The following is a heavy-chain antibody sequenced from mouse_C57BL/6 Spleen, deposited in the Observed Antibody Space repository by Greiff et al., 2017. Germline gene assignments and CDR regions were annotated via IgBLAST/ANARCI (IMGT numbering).Heavy chain of an antibody. CDR3: ARAGISPERSSFDY. J-gene: IGHJ2*01. D-gene: IGHD1-1*01. CDR1: GYTFTGYW. Sequence: QVQLQQSGAELMKPGASVKLSCKATGYTFTGYWIEWVKQRPGHGLEWIGEILPGCGSTNYNGKVKGKATFTADTSSNTAYMQLSSLTTDDSAIYSCARAGISPERSSFDYWGQGTTRTVSS. V-gene: IGHV1-9*01. CDR2: ILPGCGST.